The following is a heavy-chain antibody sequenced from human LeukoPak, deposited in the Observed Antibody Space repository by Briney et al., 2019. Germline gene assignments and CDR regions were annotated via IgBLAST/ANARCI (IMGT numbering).Heavy chain of an antibody. V-gene: IGHV4-39*01. J-gene: IGHJ4*02. Sequence: SETLSLTCAVYGGSFSGYYWGWIRQPPGKGLEWIGSIYYSGSTYYNPSLKSRVTISVDTSKNQFSLKLSSVTAADTAVYYCAIPGGGYYDSSGYGYWGQGTLVTVSP. CDR2: IYYSGST. CDR1: GGSFSGYY. CDR3: AIPGGGYYDSSGYGY. D-gene: IGHD3-22*01.